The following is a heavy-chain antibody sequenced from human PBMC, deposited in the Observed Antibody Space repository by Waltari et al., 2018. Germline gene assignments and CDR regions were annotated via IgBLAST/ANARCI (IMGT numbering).Heavy chain of an antibody. J-gene: IGHJ4*02. V-gene: IGHV1-8*02. CDR3: ARGGMTTVTTGFDY. CDR1: GYTFTSYD. D-gene: IGHD4-17*01. CDR2: MNPNSGNT. Sequence: QVQLVQSGAEVKKPGASVKVSCKASGYTFTSYDINWVRQATGQGLEWMGWMNPNSGNTCDAQKFQGRVTMTRNTSISTAYMELSILRSEDTAVYYCARGGMTTVTTGFDYWGQGTLVTVSS.